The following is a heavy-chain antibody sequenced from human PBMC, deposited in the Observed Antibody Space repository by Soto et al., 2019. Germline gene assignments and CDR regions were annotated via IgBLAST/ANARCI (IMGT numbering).Heavy chain of an antibody. CDR3: ARDKRLNSSSWVY. D-gene: IGHD6-13*01. CDR1: GFTVSSNY. Sequence: GGSLRLSCAASGFTVSSNYMLWVRQAPGKGLEWVSVIYTDGGTYYADSVKGRFTIFRDISKNTVYLQMNSLRAEDTAVYYCARDKRLNSSSWVYWGQGTLVTVSS. CDR2: IYTDGGT. J-gene: IGHJ4*02. V-gene: IGHV3-66*01.